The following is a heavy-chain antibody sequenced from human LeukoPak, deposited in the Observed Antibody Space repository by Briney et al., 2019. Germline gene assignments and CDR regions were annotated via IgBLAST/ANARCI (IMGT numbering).Heavy chain of an antibody. CDR1: GGSFSGYY. D-gene: IGHD1-26*01. CDR3: ARVTLNVVGADY. Sequence: SETLSLTCAVYGGSFSGYYWSWIRQPPGKGLEWIGSIYYGGSTYYNPSLKSRVTISVDTSKNQFSLKLSSVTAADTAVYYCARVTLNVVGADYWGQGTLVRVSS. CDR2: IYYGGST. V-gene: IGHV4-34*01. J-gene: IGHJ4*02.